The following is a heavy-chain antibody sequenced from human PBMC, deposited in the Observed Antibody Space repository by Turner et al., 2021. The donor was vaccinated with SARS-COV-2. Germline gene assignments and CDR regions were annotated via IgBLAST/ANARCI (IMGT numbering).Heavy chain of an antibody. Sequence: EVQLVESGGGLVQPGGSLRLSCAASGFTVSSNYMSWVRQAPGKGLEWVSVIYSGGSTYYADSVKGRFTISRDNAKNTLYLQMNSLRAEDTAVYYCARDQIAATHAFDIWGQGTMVTVSS. D-gene: IGHD6-13*01. CDR1: GFTVSSNY. J-gene: IGHJ3*02. CDR3: ARDQIAATHAFDI. V-gene: IGHV3-53*01. CDR2: IYSGGST.